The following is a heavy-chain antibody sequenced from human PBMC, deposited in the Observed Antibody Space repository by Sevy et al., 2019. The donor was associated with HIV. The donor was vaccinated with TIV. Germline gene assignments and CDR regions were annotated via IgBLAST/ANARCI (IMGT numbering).Heavy chain of an antibody. D-gene: IGHD3-10*01. CDR3: ARDLLWFGELLARDY. CDR1: GFTFSSYS. V-gene: IGHV3-48*02. CDR2: ISSSSSTI. J-gene: IGHJ4*02. Sequence: GGSLRLSCAASGFTFSSYSMNWVRQAPGKGLEWISYISSSSSTIYYADSVKGRFTISRDNAKNSLYLHMNSLRDEDTAVSYCARDLLWFGELLARDYWGQGTLVTVSS.